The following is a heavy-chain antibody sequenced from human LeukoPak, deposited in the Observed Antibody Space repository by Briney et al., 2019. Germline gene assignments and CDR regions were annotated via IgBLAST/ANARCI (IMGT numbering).Heavy chain of an antibody. CDR3: ARGAYCTSINCYGFGY. D-gene: IGHD2-2*01. J-gene: IGHJ4*02. V-gene: IGHV4-59*12. CDR2: IYYSGST. CDR1: GGSISSYY. Sequence: SETLSLTCTVSGGSISSYYWSWIRQPPGKGLEWIGYIYYSGSTNYNPSLKSRVTLSVDTSKNQFSLRLASVTAADTAVYYCARGAYCTSINCYGFGYWGQGTQVTASS.